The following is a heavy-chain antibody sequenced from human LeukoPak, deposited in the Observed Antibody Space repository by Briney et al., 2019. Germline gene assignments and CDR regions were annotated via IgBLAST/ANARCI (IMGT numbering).Heavy chain of an antibody. V-gene: IGHV4-61*02. CDR1: GGSIGSGRYD. CDR3: ARVREQLPSGGGAFDI. Sequence: SETLSLTCTVSGGSIGSGRYDWSWIRQPAGKGLEWIGRIYTSGSTNYNPSLKSRVTISVDTSKTQFSLKLSSVTAADTAVYYCARVREQLPSGGGAFDIWGQGTMVTVSS. D-gene: IGHD6-13*01. J-gene: IGHJ3*02. CDR2: IYTSGST.